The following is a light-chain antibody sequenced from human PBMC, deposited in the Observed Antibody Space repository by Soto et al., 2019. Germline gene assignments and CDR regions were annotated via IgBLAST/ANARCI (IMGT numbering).Light chain of an antibody. Sequence: QSALTQPRSASGSPGQSITISCTGTSSDVGGYNYVSWYQQHPAKAPKLIIFDLSKRPSGVPNRFSGSKSGNTASLTISGLRAEDEADYYCCSYVGRNTYVFGTGTKLTVL. CDR2: DLS. CDR1: SSDVGGYNY. CDR3: CSYVGRNTYV. V-gene: IGLV2-11*01. J-gene: IGLJ1*01.